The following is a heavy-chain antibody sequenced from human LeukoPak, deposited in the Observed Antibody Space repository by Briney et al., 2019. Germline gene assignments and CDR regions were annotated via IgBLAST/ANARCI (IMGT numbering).Heavy chain of an antibody. D-gene: IGHD6-19*01. J-gene: IGHJ4*02. Sequence: GASVKVSCKASGYTFTGYYMHWVRQAPGQGLEWMGWINPNSGGTKYAQKFQGRVTLTRDTSISTAYMELSSLRSDDTAVYYCASVYSSGWYWDCWGQGTLVTVPS. CDR3: ASVYSSGWYWDC. CDR2: INPNSGGT. CDR1: GYTFTGYY. V-gene: IGHV1-2*02.